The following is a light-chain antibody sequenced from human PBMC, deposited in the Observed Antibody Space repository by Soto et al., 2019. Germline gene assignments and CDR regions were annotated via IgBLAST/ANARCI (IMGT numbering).Light chain of an antibody. CDR2: DXS. V-gene: IGKV1-5*01. J-gene: IGKJ5*01. Sequence: DIQMTQSASTLSASFXDRVTIACVASQSIGSFTGXXQQXXGXAPKXXXDDXSSLGRGGPSRFSGSGSATDFTLTISSLHPEYFANYYYLQDYSNPTTFGQGTRLDI. CDR1: QSIGSF. CDR3: LQDYSNPTT.